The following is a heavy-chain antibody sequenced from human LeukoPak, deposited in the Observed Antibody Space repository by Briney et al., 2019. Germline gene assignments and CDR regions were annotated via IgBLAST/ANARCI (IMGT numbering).Heavy chain of an antibody. J-gene: IGHJ4*02. CDR2: LYAGGGT. Sequence: PGGSLRLSFAASGLTVSNNFMSWVRQAPGKGLEWISSLYAGGGTTYADSVKRSFTISRDNSKNTLYLQMNRLTAEDTAFSFCASDLVRGYTYGAPGGYWGQGTLVTVSS. CDR3: ASDLVRGYTYGAPGGY. D-gene: IGHD5-18*01. V-gene: IGHV3-66*01. CDR1: GLTVSNNF.